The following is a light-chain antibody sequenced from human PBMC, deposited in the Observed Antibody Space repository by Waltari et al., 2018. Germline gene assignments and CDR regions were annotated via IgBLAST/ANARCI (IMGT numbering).Light chain of an antibody. CDR3: QMWDSSSGHGV. V-gene: IGLV3-21*02. Sequence: SYVLTQPPSVSVAPGQTARITCGGDKLGQKRVPWYQQKPGQAPVLVVYDDYDRPSGIPERFSGSKSGNTATFTISRVEAGDEGDYYCQMWDSSSGHGVFGGGTQLTVL. CDR2: DDY. CDR1: KLGQKR. J-gene: IGLJ7*01.